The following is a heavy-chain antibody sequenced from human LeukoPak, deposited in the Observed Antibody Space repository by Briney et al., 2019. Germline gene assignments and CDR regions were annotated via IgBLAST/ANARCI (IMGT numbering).Heavy chain of an antibody. J-gene: IGHJ5*02. Sequence: ASVKVSCKASVGTFSSYAISWVRQAPGQGLEWMGGSIPIFGTANYAQKFQVRVTITADKSTSNAYMELRSLRSEDTAVYYCARGDITMVRGVIIPSRFDPWGQGTLVTVSS. CDR2: SIPIFGTA. CDR1: VGTFSSYA. D-gene: IGHD3-10*01. V-gene: IGHV1-69*06. CDR3: ARGDITMVRGVIIPSRFDP.